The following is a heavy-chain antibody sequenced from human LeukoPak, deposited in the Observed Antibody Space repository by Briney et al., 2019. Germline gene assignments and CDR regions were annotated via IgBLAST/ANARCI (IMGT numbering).Heavy chain of an antibody. CDR2: IYPGDSDT. D-gene: IGHD3-22*01. CDR1: GYSFTSYW. CDR3: ARQRDSSGYPIDY. J-gene: IGHJ4*02. Sequence: GGSLKISCKGSGYSFTSYWIGWVRQMPGKGLEWMGIIYPGDSDTRYSPSFQGQVTISADKSISTAYLQWSSLKASDTAMYYCARQRDSSGYPIDYWGQGTLVTVSS. V-gene: IGHV5-51*01.